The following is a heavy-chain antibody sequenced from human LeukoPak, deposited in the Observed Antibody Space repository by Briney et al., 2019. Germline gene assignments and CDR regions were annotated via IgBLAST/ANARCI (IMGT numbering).Heavy chain of an antibody. D-gene: IGHD3-22*01. Sequence: SVKVSCKASGGTLSSYAISWVRQAPGQGLEWMGGIIPIFGTANYAQKFQGRVTITADESTSTAYMELSSLRAEDTAVYYCARDLDSSGSHWGQGTLVTVSS. J-gene: IGHJ4*02. CDR3: ARDLDSSGSH. V-gene: IGHV1-69*13. CDR1: GGTLSSYA. CDR2: IIPIFGTA.